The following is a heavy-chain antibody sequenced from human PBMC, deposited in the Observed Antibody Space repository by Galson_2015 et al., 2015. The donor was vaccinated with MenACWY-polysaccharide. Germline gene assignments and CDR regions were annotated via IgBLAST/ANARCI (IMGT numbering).Heavy chain of an antibody. CDR2: MSFSGSS. Sequence: TLSLTCTVSGGSISSGSYYWSWIRQSAGKGLEWIGRMSFSGSSKYKPSLKSRVTISIDTSKNQFSLSLSSVTAADTAVYYCARGNYDILTGNYAFDYWGQGTLVTVSS. CDR1: GGSISSGSYY. D-gene: IGHD3-9*01. CDR3: ARGNYDILTGNYAFDY. V-gene: IGHV4-61*02. J-gene: IGHJ4*02.